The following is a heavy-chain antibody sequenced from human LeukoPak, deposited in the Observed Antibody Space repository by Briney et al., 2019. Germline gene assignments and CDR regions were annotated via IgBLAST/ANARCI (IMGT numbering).Heavy chain of an antibody. V-gene: IGHV4-59*01. CDR2: IYYSGNT. CDR1: GGSISIYY. Sequence: SETLSLTCTVSGGSISIYYWSWIRQPPGKGLEWIGYIYYSGNTNYNPSLKSRVTISVDTSKNQFSLTLSSVTAADTAVYYCARSTTVTPRTAFDIWGQGTLVTVSS. J-gene: IGHJ3*02. CDR3: ARSTTVTPRTAFDI. D-gene: IGHD4-17*01.